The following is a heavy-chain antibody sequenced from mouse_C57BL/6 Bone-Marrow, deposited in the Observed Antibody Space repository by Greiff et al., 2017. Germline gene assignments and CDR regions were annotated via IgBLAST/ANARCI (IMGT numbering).Heavy chain of an antibody. J-gene: IGHJ4*01. CDR3: ARVFYYGSSNYAMDY. CDR1: GYTFTSYW. CDR2: INPSNGGT. D-gene: IGHD1-1*01. V-gene: IGHV1-53*01. Sequence: QVQLQQPGTELVKPGASVKLSCKASGYTFTSYWMHWVKQRPGQGLEWIGNINPSNGGTNYNEKFKSKATLTVDKSSSTAYMQLSSLTSENSAVYYCARVFYYGSSNYAMDYWGQGTSVTVSS.